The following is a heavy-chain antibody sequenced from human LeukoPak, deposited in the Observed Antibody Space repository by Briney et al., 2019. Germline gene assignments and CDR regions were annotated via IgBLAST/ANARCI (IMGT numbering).Heavy chain of an antibody. CDR3: ARSSYSSSSSV. V-gene: IGHV3-7*03. CDR1: GFTFSGFW. D-gene: IGHD6-6*01. J-gene: IGHJ3*01. Sequence: GGSLRLSCAVSGFTFSGFWMSWSRQAPGKGLEWVASINSDGGEGYYADVVKGRFTISRDNAKNSLYLQINSLRAEDTAVYYCARSSYSSSSSVWGQGTMVTVSS. CDR2: INSDGGEG.